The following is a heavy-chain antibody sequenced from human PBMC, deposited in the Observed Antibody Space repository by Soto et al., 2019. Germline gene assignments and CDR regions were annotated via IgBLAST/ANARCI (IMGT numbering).Heavy chain of an antibody. CDR3: AKDRSDYGSGSYSDY. J-gene: IGHJ4*02. D-gene: IGHD3-10*01. V-gene: IGHV3-30*18. CDR1: GFTFSSYG. CDR2: ISYDGSNK. Sequence: QVQLVESGGGVVQPGRSLRLSCAASGFTFSSYGMHWVRQAPGKGLEWVAVISYDGSNKYYADSVKGRVTISRDNSKNTLYLQMNRLRAEDTAVYYCAKDRSDYGSGSYSDYWGQGTLVTVSS.